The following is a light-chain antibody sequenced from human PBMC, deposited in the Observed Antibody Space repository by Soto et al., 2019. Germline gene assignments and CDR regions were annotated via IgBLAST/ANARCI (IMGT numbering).Light chain of an antibody. Sequence: QSALTQPASVSGSRGQSITISCTGTSSDVGGYNYVSWYQQHPGKAPKLIIYEVSNRPSGVSNRFSGSKSGDTASLTISGLHAEDEADYYCSSYTSSSTLYVFGTGTKLTVL. CDR3: SSYTSSSTLYV. V-gene: IGLV2-14*01. J-gene: IGLJ1*01. CDR2: EVS. CDR1: SSDVGGYNY.